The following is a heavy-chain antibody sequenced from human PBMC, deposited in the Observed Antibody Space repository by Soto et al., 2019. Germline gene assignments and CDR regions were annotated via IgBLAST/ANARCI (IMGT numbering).Heavy chain of an antibody. CDR1: GGSISSYY. CDR3: ASSGRDLGSSSPKGKNYYSYYGLDV. D-gene: IGHD6-13*01. CDR2: IYYSGNT. Sequence: QVQLQESGPGLVKPSETLSLTCSVSGGSISSYYWSWIRQPPGKGLEWIGYIYYSGNTNYNPSLKSRVTISVDTSKNHVSLKVYSVTAADTALYYCASSGRDLGSSSPKGKNYYSYYGLDVWGQGTTVTVSS. J-gene: IGHJ6*02. V-gene: IGHV4-59*01.